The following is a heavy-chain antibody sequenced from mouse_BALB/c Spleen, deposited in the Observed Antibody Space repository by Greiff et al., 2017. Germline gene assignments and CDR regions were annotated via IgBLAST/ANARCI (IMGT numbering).Heavy chain of an antibody. Sequence: EVHLVESGGGLVQPEGSRNLSCAASGFIFSSNGMSWVRQTPDKRLGLVATINSNGGSTDYPDSVKGRFTISRDNAKNTLYLQMSSLKSEDTAMYYCARDRATVVWGQGTLVTVSA. CDR1: GFIFSSNG. CDR3: ARDRATVV. V-gene: IGHV5-6-3*01. J-gene: IGHJ3*01. D-gene: IGHD1-1*01. CDR2: INSNGGST.